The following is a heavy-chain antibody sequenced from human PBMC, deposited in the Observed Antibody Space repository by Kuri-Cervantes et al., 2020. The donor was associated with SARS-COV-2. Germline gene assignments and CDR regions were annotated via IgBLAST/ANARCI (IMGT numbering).Heavy chain of an antibody. CDR1: GFTFSNYA. CDR2: ISSNGDST. Sequence: GGSLRLSCAASGFTFSNYAMYWVRQAPGKGLEYVSAISSNGDSTYYADSVKGRFTMSRDNSKNTLYLQMGGLRVEDMAVYYCARVSRSGYLDYWGQGTLVTVSS. D-gene: IGHD3-3*01. CDR3: ARVSRSGYLDY. V-gene: IGHV3-64*02. J-gene: IGHJ4*02.